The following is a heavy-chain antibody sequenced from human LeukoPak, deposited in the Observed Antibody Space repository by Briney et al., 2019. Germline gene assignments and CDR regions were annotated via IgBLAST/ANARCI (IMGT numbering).Heavy chain of an antibody. CDR1: GFTFSNYA. V-gene: IGHV3-64*02. J-gene: IGHJ4*02. Sequence: GGSLRLSCAASGFTFSNYAMHWIRQAPGKGPEYVSAIGGNGDTSYYADSVKGRFTISRDNSKNTVYLQMGSLRTEDVAVYYCATRHEYSYPYWGQGTLVTVSS. CDR2: IGGNGDTS. D-gene: IGHD5-18*01. CDR3: ATRHEYSYPY.